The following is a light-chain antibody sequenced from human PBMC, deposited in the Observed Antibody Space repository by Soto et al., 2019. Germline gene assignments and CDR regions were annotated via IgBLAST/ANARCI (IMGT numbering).Light chain of an antibody. CDR2: AAS. J-gene: IGKJ1*01. Sequence: SKPPSSVTVSLGXXLTITXRASQGISTYLNWYQQKPGKVPKLLIYAASILKSGVPSRFSDSGSETDFTLTISTLQPEDFATYSSHQSYSKTWSFAQGSKV. CDR1: QGISTY. CDR3: HQSYSKTWS. V-gene: IGKV1-39*01.